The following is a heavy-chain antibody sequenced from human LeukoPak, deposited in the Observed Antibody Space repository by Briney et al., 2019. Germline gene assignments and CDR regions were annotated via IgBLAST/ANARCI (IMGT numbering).Heavy chain of an antibody. CDR2: ISRSSGSI. CDR1: GFTFSSYS. V-gene: IGHV3-21*04. D-gene: IGHD6-13*01. J-gene: IGHJ4*02. Sequence: GGSLRLSCAASGFTFSSYSMNWIRQAPGKGLEWVSSISRSSGSIYYADSVKGRFTISRDNSENTLYLQGNSLRAEDTAVYYCAKSSSWYFDYWGQGTLVTVSS. CDR3: AKSSSWYFDY.